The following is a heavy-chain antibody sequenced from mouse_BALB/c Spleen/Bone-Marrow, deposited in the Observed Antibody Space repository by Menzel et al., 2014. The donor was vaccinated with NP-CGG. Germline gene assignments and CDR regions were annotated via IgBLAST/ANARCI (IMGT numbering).Heavy chain of an antibody. Sequence: EVKLQESGGGLAQPGGSLKLSCAASGFDFSRYWMSWVRQVPGKGLEWIGEINPDSSTINYTPSLKDKFIISRDNAKNTLYLQMSKVRSEDTALYYCARLNYYGNLFVWGAGTTVTVSS. CDR1: GFDFSRYW. D-gene: IGHD1-1*01. CDR2: INPDSSTI. V-gene: IGHV4-1*02. CDR3: ARLNYYGNLFV. J-gene: IGHJ1*01.